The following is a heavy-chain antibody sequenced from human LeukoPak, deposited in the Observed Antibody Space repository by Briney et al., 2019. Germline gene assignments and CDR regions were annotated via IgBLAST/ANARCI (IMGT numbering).Heavy chain of an antibody. CDR1: GFTFNNYG. CDR2: IWYDGSNK. J-gene: IGHJ4*02. D-gene: IGHD6-19*01. CDR3: ARGSLGTIAVAGTLDY. Sequence: GGSLRLSCAASGFTFNNYGMHWVRQAPGKGLEWVAVIWYDGSNKYYADSVKGRFTISRDNSKNTLYLLMNSLRAEDTAVYYCARGSLGTIAVAGTLDYWGQGILVTVSS. V-gene: IGHV3-33*08.